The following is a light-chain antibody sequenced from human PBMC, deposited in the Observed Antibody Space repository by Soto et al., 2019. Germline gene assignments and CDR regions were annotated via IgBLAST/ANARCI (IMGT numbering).Light chain of an antibody. CDR3: HQYGASPET. J-gene: IGKJ1*01. V-gene: IGKV3-11*01. Sequence: EIVLTQSPATLSLSPGERATLSCRASQSVSSYLAWYQQKPGQAPRLLIYDASHRAAGIPARFSGSGSGTDFTLTISSLEPEDFAVYFCHQYGASPETFGQGTKVDI. CDR1: QSVSSY. CDR2: DAS.